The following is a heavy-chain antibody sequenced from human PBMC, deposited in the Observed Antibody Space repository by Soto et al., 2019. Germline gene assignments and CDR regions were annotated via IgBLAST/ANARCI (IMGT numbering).Heavy chain of an antibody. Sequence: QVQLEQSGAEVKKPGSSVKVSCKASGGIFSNFAFNWMRQAPGQGLEWMGGIIPTLGTPHYAQKFLGRVTITADESTRTVYMGMSSLTVEDTSVYYCARVGLGAYDYWGQGTLVIVSS. CDR1: GGIFSNFA. CDR2: IIPTLGTP. J-gene: IGHJ4*02. D-gene: IGHD6-19*01. V-gene: IGHV1-69*01. CDR3: ARVGLGAYDY.